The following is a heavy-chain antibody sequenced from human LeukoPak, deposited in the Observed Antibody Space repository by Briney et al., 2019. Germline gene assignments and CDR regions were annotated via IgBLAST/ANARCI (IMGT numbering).Heavy chain of an antibody. Sequence: GASVKVSCKASGGTFSSYAISWVRQAPGQGLEWMGGIIPIFGTANYAQKFQGRVTITTEESTSTAYMELSSLRSEDTAVYYCARVEYSGYEPYYYYYMDIWGKGTTVTVSS. CDR3: ARVEYSGYEPYYYYYMDI. V-gene: IGHV1-69*05. CDR1: GGTFSSYA. J-gene: IGHJ6*03. D-gene: IGHD5-12*01. CDR2: IIPIFGTA.